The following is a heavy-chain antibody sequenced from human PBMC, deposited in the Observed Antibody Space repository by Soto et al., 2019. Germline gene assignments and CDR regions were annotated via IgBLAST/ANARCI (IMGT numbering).Heavy chain of an antibody. CDR1: GFTFSSYD. CDR2: IGTAGDT. V-gene: IGHV3-13*01. J-gene: IGHJ6*02. D-gene: IGHD2-15*01. CDR3: ARAGYCSGGSCYNGMDV. Sequence: GGSLRLSCAASGFTFSSYDMHWVRQATGKGLEWVSAIGTAGDTYYPGSVKGRFTISRENAENSLYLQMNSLRAGDTAVYYCARAGYCSGGSCYNGMDVWGQGTTVTVSS.